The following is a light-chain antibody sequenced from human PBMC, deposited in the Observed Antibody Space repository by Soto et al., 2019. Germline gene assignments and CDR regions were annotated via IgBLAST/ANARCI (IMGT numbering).Light chain of an antibody. CDR1: QYVRSY. J-gene: IGKJ2*01. V-gene: IGKV3-11*01. CDR3: QQRNAWPRNT. Sequence: EIVLTQFPDTLSLSPGERATLSCRASQYVRSYLAWYQQKPGQAPRLLIYDISNRATGIPARFIGSGSGTDFTVTISSLEPEDSAVYYCQQRNAWPRNTFGQGTKLEI. CDR2: DIS.